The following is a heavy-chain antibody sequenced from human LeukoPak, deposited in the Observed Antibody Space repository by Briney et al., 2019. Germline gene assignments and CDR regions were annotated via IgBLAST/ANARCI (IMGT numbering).Heavy chain of an antibody. D-gene: IGHD6-19*01. J-gene: IGHJ6*03. CDR1: GGTFSNYA. CDR3: ARGPSHIAVTSYYYYYYMDL. V-gene: IGHV1-69*13. Sequence: GASVKVSCKASGGTFSNYAISWVRQAPGQGLEWMGGIIPIFGTANYAQKFQGRVTITADESTSTAYMELSSLRSEDTAVYYCARGPSHIAVTSYYYYYYMDLWGKGTPVTVSS. CDR2: IIPIFGTA.